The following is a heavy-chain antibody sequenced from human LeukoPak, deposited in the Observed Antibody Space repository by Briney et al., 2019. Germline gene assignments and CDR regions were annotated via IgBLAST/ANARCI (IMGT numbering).Heavy chain of an antibody. Sequence: GGSLRLSCAASGFTFSSYSMNWVRQAPGKGLEWVSSISSSSSYIYYADSVKGRFTISRDNAKNSLYLQMNSLRAEDTAVYYCAREAHVSVGAFDIWGQGTMVTVSS. CDR1: GFTFSSYS. CDR2: ISSSSSYI. CDR3: AREAHVSVGAFDI. V-gene: IGHV3-21*01. J-gene: IGHJ3*02.